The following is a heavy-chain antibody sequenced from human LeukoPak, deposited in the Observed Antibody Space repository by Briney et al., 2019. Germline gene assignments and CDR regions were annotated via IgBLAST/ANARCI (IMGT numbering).Heavy chain of an antibody. Sequence: PSETLSLTCTVSGGSISSGSYYWTWIRQPAGKGLEWIGRIYTSGRTDYNPSLKSRVTISVDTSKNQFSLKLSSVTAADTAVYYCASTMIGPNKYFQHWGQGTLVTVSS. V-gene: IGHV4-61*02. D-gene: IGHD3-22*01. CDR1: GGSISSGSYY. CDR2: IYTSGRT. J-gene: IGHJ1*01. CDR3: ASTMIGPNKYFQH.